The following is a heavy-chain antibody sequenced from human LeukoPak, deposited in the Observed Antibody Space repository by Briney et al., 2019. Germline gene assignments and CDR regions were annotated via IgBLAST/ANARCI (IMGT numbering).Heavy chain of an antibody. CDR2: ISTYSDKT. J-gene: IGHJ4*02. Sequence: ASVKDSCKASGYTFTSYRISWVRQAPGQGLEWMGWISTYSDKTNYVQRLQGRVTMTTDTSTSTAYMELRSLTSDDTAVYYCARDHCSGGNCNAYYDFWGQGALVTVSS. CDR3: ARDHCSGGNCNAYYDF. CDR1: GYTFTSYR. V-gene: IGHV1-18*01. D-gene: IGHD2-15*01.